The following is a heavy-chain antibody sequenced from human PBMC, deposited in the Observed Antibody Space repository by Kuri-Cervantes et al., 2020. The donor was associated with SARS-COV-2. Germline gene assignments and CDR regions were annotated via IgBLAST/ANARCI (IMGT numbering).Heavy chain of an antibody. CDR2: IWYDGSNK. Sequence: GGSLRLSCAASGFTFSSYGMHWVRQAPGKGLEWVAVIWYDGSNKYYADSVKGRFTISRDNSKNTLYLQMNSLTSEDTAMYYCAKDRVGVHDFWGQGTLVTVSS. D-gene: IGHD2-21*01. V-gene: IGHV3-30*02. CDR1: GFTFSSYG. CDR3: AKDRVGVHDF. J-gene: IGHJ4*02.